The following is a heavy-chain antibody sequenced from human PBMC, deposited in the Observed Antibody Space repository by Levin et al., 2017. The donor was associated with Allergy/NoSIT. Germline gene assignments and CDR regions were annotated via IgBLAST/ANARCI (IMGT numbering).Heavy chain of an antibody. J-gene: IGHJ3*02. Sequence: GESLKISCAAPGFTFSSYWMSWVRKAPGKGREWVPNIKQDGSEKYYVDPVKGRFPISRDNAKNSLYLQMNSLRAEDTAVYYCARDGWVVEDAFDIWGQGTVVTVSS. CDR3: ARDGWVVEDAFDI. CDR1: GFTFSSYW. V-gene: IGHV3-7*04. CDR2: IKQDGSEK. D-gene: IGHD1-26*01.